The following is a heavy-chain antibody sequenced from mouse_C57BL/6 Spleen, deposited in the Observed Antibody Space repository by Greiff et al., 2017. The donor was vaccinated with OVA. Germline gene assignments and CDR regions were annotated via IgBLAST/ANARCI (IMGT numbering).Heavy chain of an antibody. V-gene: IGHV1-50*01. CDR1: GYTFTSYW. Sequence: QVQLQQPGAELVKPGASVKLSCKASGYTFTSYWMQWVKQRPGQGLEWIGEIDPSDSYTNYNQKFKGKATLTVDTSSSTAYMQLSSLTSEDSAVYYCARSGGNYDDWGQGTTLTVSS. J-gene: IGHJ2*01. D-gene: IGHD2-1*01. CDR2: IDPSDSYT. CDR3: ARSGGNYDD.